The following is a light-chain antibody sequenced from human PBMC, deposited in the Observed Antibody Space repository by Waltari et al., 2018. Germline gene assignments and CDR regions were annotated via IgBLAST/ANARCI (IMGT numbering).Light chain of an antibody. CDR1: QSVSSSY. V-gene: IGKV3-20*01. Sequence: EIVLTQSPGTLSWSQGARANLSCRASQSVSSSYLAWYQQKPGQAPRLLIYGASSRATGIPDRFSGSGSGTDFTLTISRLEPEDFAVYYCQQYGSSRGTFGPGTKVDIK. J-gene: IGKJ3*01. CDR3: QQYGSSRGT. CDR2: GAS.